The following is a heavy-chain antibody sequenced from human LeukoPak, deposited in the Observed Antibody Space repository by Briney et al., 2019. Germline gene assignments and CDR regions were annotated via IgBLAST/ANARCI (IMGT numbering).Heavy chain of an antibody. CDR2: ISYDGSNK. CDR3: ARAFSDTWHGACY. V-gene: IGHV3-30*19. Sequence: GGSLRLSCAASGFSFSSYGMHWVRQAPGKGLEWVAVISYDGSNKYYADSVKGRFTISRDNSKNTLYLQMNSLRTEDTAVYYCARAFSDTWHGACYWGQGTLVTVTS. D-gene: IGHD1-26*01. CDR1: GFSFSSYG. J-gene: IGHJ4*02.